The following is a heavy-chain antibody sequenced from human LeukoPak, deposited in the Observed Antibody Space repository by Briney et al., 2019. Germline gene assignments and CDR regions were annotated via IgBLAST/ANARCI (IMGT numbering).Heavy chain of an antibody. CDR2: IRYDGFNE. CDR3: AKNLGHYDSSGFLFDY. CDR1: GFTFSAYA. J-gene: IGHJ4*02. D-gene: IGHD3-22*01. V-gene: IGHV3-30*02. Sequence: GGSLRLSCVASGFTFSAYAMHWVRQAPGKGLDWVAFIRYDGFNEDYADSVKGRFTISRDNSKNTVYLQMNSLRAEDTAVYYCAKNLGHYDSSGFLFDYWGQGALVTVSS.